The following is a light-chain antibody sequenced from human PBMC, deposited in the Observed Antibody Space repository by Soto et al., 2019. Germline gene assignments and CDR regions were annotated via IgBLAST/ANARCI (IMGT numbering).Light chain of an antibody. J-gene: IGLJ1*01. CDR2: DVT. Sequence: QSVLTQPASVSGSPGQSITISCIGTSSDVGAFNYVSWYQHHPGKALKLIIYDVTDRPSGVSTRFSASKSGNTASLTISGLQAEDEADYYCSSYTTRNTEVFGTGTKVTVL. CDR3: SSYTTRNTEV. CDR1: SSDVGAFNY. V-gene: IGLV2-14*03.